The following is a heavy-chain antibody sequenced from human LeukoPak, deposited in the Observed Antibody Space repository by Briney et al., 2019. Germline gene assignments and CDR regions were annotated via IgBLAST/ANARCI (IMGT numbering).Heavy chain of an antibody. D-gene: IGHD3-22*01. CDR2: VDHTGST. Sequence: SETLFLTCSVSDDSITMYYWTWIRQPPGKGLEWIGYVDHTGSTNFNPSLNGRVSISRDTTKNLFSLKLSSVTAADPAVYYCAKSNGYCLVDMWGRETVVRVS. CDR3: AKSNGYCLVDM. V-gene: IGHV4-59*01. CDR1: DDSITMYY. J-gene: IGHJ3*01.